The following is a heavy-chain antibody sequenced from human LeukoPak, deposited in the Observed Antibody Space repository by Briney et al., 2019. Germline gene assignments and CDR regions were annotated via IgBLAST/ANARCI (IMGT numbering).Heavy chain of an antibody. V-gene: IGHV3-7*01. Sequence: GGSLRLSCVASGFPFSSYWMSWVRQAPGKGLEWVANIKYDGAEQYYVDSVRGRFTISRDNAKNSASLQMNSLRAEDTAVYYCARDLLLWGQWLLHHAFDIWGQGTMVTVSS. CDR3: ARDLLLWGQWLLHHAFDI. CDR1: GFPFSSYW. J-gene: IGHJ3*02. CDR2: IKYDGAEQ. D-gene: IGHD6-19*01.